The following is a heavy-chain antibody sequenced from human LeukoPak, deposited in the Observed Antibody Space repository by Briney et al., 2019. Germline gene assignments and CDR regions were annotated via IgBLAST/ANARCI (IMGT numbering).Heavy chain of an antibody. Sequence: PSETLSLTRAVYGDSLSGYYWGWVRQPPGKGLELDGEIHHSESPYYNPSLKSRVTISVDTSKNQFSLKLSSVTAADTAVYYCARVAVVPAAPTFDYWGQGTMVTVSS. CDR2: IHHSESP. V-gene: IGHV4-34*01. CDR3: ARVAVVPAAPTFDY. D-gene: IGHD2-2*01. CDR1: GDSLSGYY. J-gene: IGHJ4*02.